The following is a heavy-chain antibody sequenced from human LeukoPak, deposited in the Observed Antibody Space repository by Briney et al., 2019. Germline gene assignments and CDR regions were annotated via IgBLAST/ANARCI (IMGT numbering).Heavy chain of an antibody. V-gene: IGHV3-48*03. J-gene: IGHJ4*02. CDR1: GFTFSSYE. D-gene: IGHD5-18*01. CDR2: ISSSGSTI. Sequence: GGSLRLSCAASGFTFSSYEMNWVRQAPGKGLEWVSYISSSGSTIYYADSVKGRFTISRDNAKNSLYLQMNSLRAEDTAVYYCAREPNTAMGSSYYFDYWGQGTLVTVSS. CDR3: AREPNTAMGSSYYFDY.